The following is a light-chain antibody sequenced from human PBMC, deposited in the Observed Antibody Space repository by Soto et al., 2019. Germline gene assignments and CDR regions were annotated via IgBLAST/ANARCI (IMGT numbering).Light chain of an antibody. CDR2: EAS. CDR3: QQYNDYWT. V-gene: IGKV1-5*03. Sequence: GDRVTITCRASQSISDSLAWYQQKPGKAPKLLIYEASNLKSGVPSRFSGSGSGTEYTLTISSLQPDDFASYYCQQYNDYWTFGQGTKVEIK. J-gene: IGKJ1*01. CDR1: QSISDS.